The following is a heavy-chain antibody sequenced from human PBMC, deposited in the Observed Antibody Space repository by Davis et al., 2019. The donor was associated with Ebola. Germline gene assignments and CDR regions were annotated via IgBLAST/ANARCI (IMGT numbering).Heavy chain of an antibody. CDR1: GFTFSTYV. CDR3: ASRKDQFDY. V-gene: IGHV3-30-3*01. J-gene: IGHJ4*02. D-gene: IGHD1-14*01. CDR2: ISSNGSTT. Sequence: GESLKISCVASGFTFSTYVMQWVRQAPGKGLQWVAIISSNGSTTYHADSVEGRFTISRDNSKNTLYLMMNSLRPEDTAVYHCASRKDQFDYWGRGTLVTVSS.